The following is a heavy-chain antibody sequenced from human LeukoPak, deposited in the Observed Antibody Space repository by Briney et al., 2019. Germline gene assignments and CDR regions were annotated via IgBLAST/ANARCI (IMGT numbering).Heavy chain of an antibody. CDR3: ARETGPNWFDP. Sequence: ASVKVSCKASGYTFTSYYMHWVRQAPGQGLEWMGTINPSGGSTSYAQKFQGRVTMTRDMSTSTVYMELSSLRSEDTAVYYCARETGPNWFDPWGQGTLVTVSS. V-gene: IGHV1-46*01. D-gene: IGHD1-1*01. CDR1: GYTFTSYY. J-gene: IGHJ5*02. CDR2: INPSGGST.